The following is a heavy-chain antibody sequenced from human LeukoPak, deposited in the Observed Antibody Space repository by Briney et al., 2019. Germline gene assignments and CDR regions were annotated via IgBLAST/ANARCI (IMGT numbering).Heavy chain of an antibody. V-gene: IGHV3-74*01. D-gene: IGHD4-11*01. Sequence: PGGSLRLSCAASGYTSSNCWMHWFSQAPGKGLVWVSRIDVDGSSTSYADSVKGRFTISRDNAKNTLYLQMNGLTAEDTVVFYWRRVSTVTTFDIWGQGTMVTVSS. CDR3: RRVSTVTTFDI. CDR1: GYTSSNCW. J-gene: IGHJ3*02. CDR2: IDVDGSST.